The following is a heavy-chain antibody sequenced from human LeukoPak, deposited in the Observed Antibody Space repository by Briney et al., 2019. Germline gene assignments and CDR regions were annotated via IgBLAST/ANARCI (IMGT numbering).Heavy chain of an antibody. D-gene: IGHD5-18*01. V-gene: IGHV4-38-2*02. J-gene: IGHJ5*02. CDR2: VCHSGST. Sequence: SETLSLTCTVSGYSISSTYCWGWIRQPPGKGLEWIGRVCHSGSTYYNPSLKSRVTMSLDTSKNQFSLNLSSVTAADTAVYYCARDWGTPMAHTDHWGQGTLVTVSS. CDR3: ARDWGTPMAHTDH. CDR1: GYSISSTYC.